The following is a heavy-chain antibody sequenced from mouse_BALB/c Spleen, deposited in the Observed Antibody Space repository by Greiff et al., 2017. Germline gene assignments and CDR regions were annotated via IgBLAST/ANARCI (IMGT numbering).Heavy chain of an antibody. J-gene: IGHJ4*01. CDR3: ARRLYDYAMDY. CDR1: GFTFSSYG. CDR2: ISSGGSYT. D-gene: IGHD1-1*01. V-gene: IGHV5-6*02. Sequence: EVMLVESGGDLVKPGGSLKLSCAASGFTFSSYGMSWVRQTPDKRLEWVATISSGGSYTYYPDSVKGRFTISRDNAKNTLYLQMSSLKSEDTAMYYCARRLYDYAMDYWGQGTSVTVSS.